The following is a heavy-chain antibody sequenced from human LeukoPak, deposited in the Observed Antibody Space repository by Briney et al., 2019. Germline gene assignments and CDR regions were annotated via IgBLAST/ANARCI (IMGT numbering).Heavy chain of an antibody. J-gene: IGHJ6*03. D-gene: IGHD1-1*01. V-gene: IGHV3-30*02. CDR2: IRYDGSNK. Sequence: GGSLRLSCAASGFTFSSYGMHWVRQAPGKGLEWVAFIRYDGSNKYYADSVKGRFTISRDNSKNTLYLQMNSLRAEDTAVYYCAKAAGTTTNYYMDVWGKGTTVTVSS. CDR3: AKAAGTTTNYYMDV. CDR1: GFTFSSYG.